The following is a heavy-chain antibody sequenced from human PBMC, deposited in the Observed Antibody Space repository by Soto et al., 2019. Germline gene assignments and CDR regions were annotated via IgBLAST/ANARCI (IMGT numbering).Heavy chain of an antibody. V-gene: IGHV3-30*18. J-gene: IGHJ6*02. CDR2: ISYDGNNK. Sequence: QVKLVEYGGGVVQPGRSLRLYCAASGFSLSNNGMHWVRQAPVKGLEWVAVISYDGNNKYYADSVKSRFPISRDNSKNTIYLEMNNLRAEYTDMYYCANGGSRNYLTDYYYYGMDVWSHGSTVTV. CDR3: ANGGSRNYLTDYYYYGMDV. CDR1: GFSLSNNG. D-gene: IGHD2-2*01.